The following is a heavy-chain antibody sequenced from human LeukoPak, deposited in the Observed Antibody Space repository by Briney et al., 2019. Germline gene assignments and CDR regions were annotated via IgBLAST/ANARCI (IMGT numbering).Heavy chain of an antibody. Sequence: PSETLSLTCAVYGGSFSGYYWSWIRQPPGKGLERIGSIYHSGSTYYNPSLKSRVTISVDTSKNQFSLKLSSVTAADTAVYYCARGKRLGDYVWGSSPSRNWFDPWGQGTLVTVSS. CDR2: IYHSGST. J-gene: IGHJ5*02. CDR3: ARGKRLGDYVWGSSPSRNWFDP. CDR1: GGSFSGYY. D-gene: IGHD3-16*01. V-gene: IGHV4-34*01.